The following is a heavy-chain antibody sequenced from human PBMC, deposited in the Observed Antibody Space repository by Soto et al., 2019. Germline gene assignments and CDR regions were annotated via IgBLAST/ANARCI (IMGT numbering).Heavy chain of an antibody. CDR2: IYHSGYT. V-gene: IGHV4-30-2*01. CDR1: GGSISSGGYS. CDR3: ARAHYGDYGYGMDV. J-gene: IGHJ6*02. Sequence: QLQLQESGSGLVKPSQTLSLTCAVSGGSISSGGYSWSRIRQPPGKGLEWIRYIYHSGYTYCNPSLKSRVTISVDRSKNQFSLKLSSVTAADTAVYYCARAHYGDYGYGMDVWGQGTTVTVSS. D-gene: IGHD4-17*01.